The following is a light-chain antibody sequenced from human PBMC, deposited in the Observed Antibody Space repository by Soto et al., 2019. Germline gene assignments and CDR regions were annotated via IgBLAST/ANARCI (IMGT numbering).Light chain of an antibody. CDR1: QSISSY. CDR2: AAS. V-gene: IGKV1-39*01. Sequence: DIQMTQSPSSLSASVGDRVTITCRASQSISSYLNWYQQKPGKAPKLLIYAASSLQSGVPSRFSGSGSGTDFTLTISSLQPEDFATYYCQQSYSTPTFGGGTTV. CDR3: QQSYSTPT. J-gene: IGKJ4*01.